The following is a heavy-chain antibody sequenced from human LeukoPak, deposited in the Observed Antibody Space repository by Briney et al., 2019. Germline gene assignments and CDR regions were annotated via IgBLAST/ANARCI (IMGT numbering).Heavy chain of an antibody. Sequence: PGGSLRLSCAASGFTFSSYAMSWVRQAPGKGLEWVANIKQDGSEKYYVDSVKGRFTISRDNAKNSLYLQMNSLRAEDTAVYYCARGVAVAGDYWGQGTLVTVSS. CDR2: IKQDGSEK. CDR1: GFTFSSYA. V-gene: IGHV3-7*03. J-gene: IGHJ4*02. D-gene: IGHD6-19*01. CDR3: ARGVAVAGDY.